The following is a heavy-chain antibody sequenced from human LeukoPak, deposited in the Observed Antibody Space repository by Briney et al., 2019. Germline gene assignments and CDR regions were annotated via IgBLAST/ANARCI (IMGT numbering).Heavy chain of an antibody. CDR1: GYTFTMYY. Sequence: ASVKVSCKASGYTFTMYYVHWVRQAPGQVLEWMGVIDPTDGATTNAQRFQGRVTMTRDTSISTAYMELSRLRSDDTAVYYCARVSSGWHPFDPWGQGTLVTVSS. J-gene: IGHJ5*02. CDR3: ARVSSGWHPFDP. CDR2: IDPTDGAT. V-gene: IGHV1-46*01. D-gene: IGHD6-19*01.